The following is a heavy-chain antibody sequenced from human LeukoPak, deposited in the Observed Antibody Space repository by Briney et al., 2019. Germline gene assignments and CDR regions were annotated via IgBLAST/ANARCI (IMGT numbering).Heavy chain of an antibody. V-gene: IGHV1-8*01. CDR1: GNTFTSYD. CDR2: MSPNSGDT. D-gene: IGHD7-27*01. J-gene: IGHJ4*02. CDR3: ARGPPNWGFDY. Sequence: ASVKVSCKASGNTFTSYDINWVRQATGQGLEWMGWMSPNSGDTGYAQKFQGRVTMTRDTSISTAYMELSSLRSEDTGVYYCARGPPNWGFDYWGPGTLVTASS.